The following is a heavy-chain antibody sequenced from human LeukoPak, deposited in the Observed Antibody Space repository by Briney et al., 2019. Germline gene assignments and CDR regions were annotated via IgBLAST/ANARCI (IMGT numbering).Heavy chain of an antibody. CDR2: ISSSGSTI. CDR1: GFTFSSYE. V-gene: IGHV3-48*03. J-gene: IGHJ4*02. CDR3: AREEDGYDSSGYFCD. D-gene: IGHD3-22*01. Sequence: GGSLRLSCAASGFTFSSYEMNWVRQAPGKGLEWVSYISSSGSTIYYADSVKGRFTISRDNAKNSLYLQMNSLRAEGTAVYYCAREEDGYDSSGYFCDWGQGTLVTVSS.